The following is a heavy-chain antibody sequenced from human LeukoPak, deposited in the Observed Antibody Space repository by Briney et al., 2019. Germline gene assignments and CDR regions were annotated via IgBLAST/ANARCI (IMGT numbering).Heavy chain of an antibody. V-gene: IGHV4-34*01. J-gene: IGHJ6*03. D-gene: IGHD6-13*01. CDR1: GGSFSGYY. Sequence: SETLSLTCAVYGGSFSGYYWSWIRQPPGKGLEWIGSIYYSGSTYYNPSLKSRVTISVDTSKNQFSLKLSSVTAADTAVYYCARGLQLVLGYYYYMDVWGKGTTVTVSS. CDR3: ARGLQLVLGYYYYMDV. CDR2: IYYSGST.